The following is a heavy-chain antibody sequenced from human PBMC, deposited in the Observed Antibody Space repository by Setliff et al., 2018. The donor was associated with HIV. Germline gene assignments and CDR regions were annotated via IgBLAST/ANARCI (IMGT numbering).Heavy chain of an antibody. CDR3: VRDERRVAAGSLHYFDY. J-gene: IGHJ4*02. CDR2: SGGYLGDT. D-gene: IGHD6-13*01. CDR1: GYSFFTSG. V-gene: IGHV1-18*01. Sequence: ASVKVSCKTSGYSFFTSGISWVRQAPGQGLEWMGGSGGYLGDTNAAPHLEDRITMTAEKSASTAYMELRSLTSGDTAVYYCVRDERRVAAGSLHYFDYWGQGTLVTVSS.